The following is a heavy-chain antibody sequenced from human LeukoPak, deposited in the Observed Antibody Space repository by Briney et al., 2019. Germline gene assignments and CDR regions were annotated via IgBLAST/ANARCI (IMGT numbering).Heavy chain of an antibody. CDR1: GFTFSSYA. CDR2: ISGSGGST. Sequence: PGGSLRLSCAASGFTFSSYAMSWVRQAPGKGLEWVSAISGSGGSTYYADSMKGRFTISRDNSKNTLYLQMNSLRAEDTAVYYCAKDLTSGATRLAAMGTHAFDIWGQGTMVTVSS. D-gene: IGHD3-16*01. J-gene: IGHJ3*02. V-gene: IGHV3-23*01. CDR3: AKDLTSGATRLAAMGTHAFDI.